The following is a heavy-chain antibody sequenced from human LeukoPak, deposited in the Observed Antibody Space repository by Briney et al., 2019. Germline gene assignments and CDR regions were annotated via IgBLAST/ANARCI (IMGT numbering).Heavy chain of an antibody. V-gene: IGHV1-46*01. CDR2: INPNSDYT. Sequence: RASVNVSCKASGYTFTSHFMHWVRQAPGQGLEWMGIINPNSDYTKYAEKFQGRVTMTRDTSTNTVYMELSSLRSEDTAVYYCAREMGATDYWGQGTLVTASS. CDR1: GYTFTSHF. J-gene: IGHJ4*02. D-gene: IGHD1-26*01. CDR3: AREMGATDY.